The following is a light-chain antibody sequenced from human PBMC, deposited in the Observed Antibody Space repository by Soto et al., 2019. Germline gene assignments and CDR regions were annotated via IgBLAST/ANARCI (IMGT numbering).Light chain of an antibody. CDR3: LQRSNWPPLLS. CDR2: DAS. CDR1: QSVTTY. J-gene: IGKJ4*01. V-gene: IGKV3-11*01. Sequence: EIVLTQSPATLSLSPGERATLSCRASQSVTTYLAWYQPKPGQAPRLLIYDASSRATGIPARFSGSGSGTDFTLTISSLEPEDFAFYYCLQRSNWPPLLSFGGGTKVEIK.